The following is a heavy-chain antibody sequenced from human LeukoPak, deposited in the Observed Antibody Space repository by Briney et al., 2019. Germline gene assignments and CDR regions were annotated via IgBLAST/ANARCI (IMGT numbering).Heavy chain of an antibody. CDR1: GGSISSSNYY. D-gene: IGHD2-15*01. J-gene: IGHJ6*03. CDR3: AKEMGYCSGGSCWSIYYMDV. V-gene: IGHV4-39*01. Sequence: SETLSLTCTVSGGSISSSNYYWGWIRQPPGKGLEWIGIIYYTGSTYYNPSLKSRVTISVDTPKNQFSLKLSSVTAADTAVYYRAKEMGYCSGGSCWSIYYMDVWGKGTTVTVSS. CDR2: IYYTGST.